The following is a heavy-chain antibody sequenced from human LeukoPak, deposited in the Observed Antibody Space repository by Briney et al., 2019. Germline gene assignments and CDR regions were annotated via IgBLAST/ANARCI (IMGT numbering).Heavy chain of an antibody. J-gene: IGHJ5*02. Sequence: PGRSLRLSCAASGFTFSIYGMHWVRQAPGKGLEWVSYISTSGSTIYYADSVKGRFTISRDNAKNSLYLQMNSLRAEDTAVYYCARQEGGWFDPWGQGTLVTVSS. CDR3: ARQEGGWFDP. CDR2: ISTSGSTI. V-gene: IGHV3-48*03. CDR1: GFTFSIYG. D-gene: IGHD2-15*01.